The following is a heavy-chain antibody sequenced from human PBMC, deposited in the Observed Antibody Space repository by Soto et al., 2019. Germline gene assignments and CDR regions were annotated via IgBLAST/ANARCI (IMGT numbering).Heavy chain of an antibody. CDR3: AKGKGRIAVASYYFDY. Sequence: GGSLRLSCAASGFTFSSYAMSWVRQAPGKGLEWVSAISGSGGSTYYADSVKGRFTISRDNPKNTLYLQMNSLRAEDTAVYYCAKGKGRIAVASYYFDYWGQGTLVTVSS. CDR2: ISGSGGST. D-gene: IGHD6-19*01. CDR1: GFTFSSYA. J-gene: IGHJ4*02. V-gene: IGHV3-23*01.